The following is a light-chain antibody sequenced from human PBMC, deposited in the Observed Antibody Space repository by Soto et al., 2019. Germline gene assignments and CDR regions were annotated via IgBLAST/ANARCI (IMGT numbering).Light chain of an antibody. J-gene: IGKJ1*01. V-gene: IGKV1-5*03. Sequence: IQMTPSPSTLSASVGARVTITCRASQSISSWLAWYQQKPGKAPKLLIYKASSLESGVPSRFSGSGSGTEFTLTISSLQPDDFATYYCQHFGTFGQGTKVDIK. CDR3: QHFGT. CDR2: KAS. CDR1: QSISSW.